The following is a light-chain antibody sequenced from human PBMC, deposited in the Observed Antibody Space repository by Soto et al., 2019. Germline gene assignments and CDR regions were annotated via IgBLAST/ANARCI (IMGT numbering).Light chain of an antibody. Sequence: DIQMTQSPSTVSASVGDRITITCRPSQSINTWLAWYRQRPGEAPQLLIYDVSTLAMGVPARFSGSGSGTDFTLSISRLQADDFATFYCQQYQTYSRTFGQGTKVEVK. V-gene: IGKV1-5*01. CDR1: QSINTW. CDR3: QQYQTYSRT. J-gene: IGKJ1*01. CDR2: DVS.